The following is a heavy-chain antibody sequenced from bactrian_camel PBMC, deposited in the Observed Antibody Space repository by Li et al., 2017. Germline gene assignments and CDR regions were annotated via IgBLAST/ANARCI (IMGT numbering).Heavy chain of an antibody. D-gene: IGHD1*01. CDR3: AARAALVSGVSFPRSRLFGY. V-gene: IGHV3S53*01. CDR2: IDSDGST. J-gene: IGHJ6*01. Sequence: HVQLVESGGGSVETGGSLRLSCTASGYTHVYTKYTLAWFRQAPMHEREGVAAIDSDGSTSYADSVKGRFTISKDNAKNTLYLQMNSLKPEDTAIYFCAARAALVSGVSFPRSRLFGYWGQGTQVTVS. CDR1: GYTHVYTKYT.